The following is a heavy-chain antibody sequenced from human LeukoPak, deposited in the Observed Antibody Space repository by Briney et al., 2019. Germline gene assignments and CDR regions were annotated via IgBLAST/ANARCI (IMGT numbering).Heavy chain of an antibody. CDR1: GGSISSYY. CDR3: ARSRGGSDAFDI. CDR2: IYYSGST. V-gene: IGHV4-59*01. J-gene: IGHJ3*02. Sequence: SPSETLSLTCTVSGGSISSYYWSWIRQPPGKGLEWIGYIYYSGSTNYNPSLKSRGTISGDTSKNQCSRKLSSVTAADTAVYYCARSRGGSDAFDIWGQGTMVTVS. D-gene: IGHD2-15*01.